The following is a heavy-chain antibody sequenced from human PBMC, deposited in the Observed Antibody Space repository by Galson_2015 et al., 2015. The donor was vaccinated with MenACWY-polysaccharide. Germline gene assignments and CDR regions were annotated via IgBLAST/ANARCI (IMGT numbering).Heavy chain of an antibody. Sequence: CAISGDSVSSNSAAWNWIRQSPSRGLEWLGRTYYRSKWYNDYAVSVKSRITINPDTSKNQFSLQLNSVTPEDTAVYYCARDKAGYCSGGSCLPYGVDVWGQGTTVTVSS. V-gene: IGHV6-1*01. CDR1: GDSVSSNSAA. CDR2: TYYRSKWYN. CDR3: ARDKAGYCSGGSCLPYGVDV. D-gene: IGHD2-15*01. J-gene: IGHJ6*02.